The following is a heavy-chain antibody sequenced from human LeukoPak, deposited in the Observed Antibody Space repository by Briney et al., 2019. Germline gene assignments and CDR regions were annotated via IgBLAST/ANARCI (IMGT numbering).Heavy chain of an antibody. V-gene: IGHV4-4*07. J-gene: IGHJ4*02. CDR3: ARDRGDLGNFDY. D-gene: IGHD3-10*01. Sequence: SETLSLTCTVSGGSISYYYWSWLRQPAGKGLEWIGRIHSSGSTTYNPSLTSRVTMSVDTAKNQFSLILSSVTAADTAVYYCARDRGDLGNFDYWGQGTLVTVSS. CDR2: IHSSGST. CDR1: GGSISYYY.